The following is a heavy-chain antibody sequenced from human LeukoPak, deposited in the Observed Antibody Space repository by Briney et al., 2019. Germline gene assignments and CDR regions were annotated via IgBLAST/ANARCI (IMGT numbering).Heavy chain of an antibody. D-gene: IGHD2-15*01. Sequence: PGGSLRLSCAASGFTFSSYAMSWVRQAPGKGLEWVSAISGSGGSTYYADSVKGRFTISRDNSKNTLYLQMNSLRAEDTAVYYCAKDKYCGGGSCYLYWYFDLWGRGTLVTVSS. V-gene: IGHV3-23*01. CDR3: AKDKYCGGGSCYLYWYFDL. J-gene: IGHJ2*01. CDR1: GFTFSSYA. CDR2: ISGSGGST.